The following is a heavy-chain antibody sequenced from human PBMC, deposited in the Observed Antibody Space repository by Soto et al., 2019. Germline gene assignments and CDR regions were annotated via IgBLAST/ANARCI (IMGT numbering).Heavy chain of an antibody. CDR2: INHSGST. D-gene: IGHD2-2*02. V-gene: IGHV4-34*01. Sequence: SETLSLTCAVYGGSFSGYYWSWIRQPPGKGLEWIGEINHSGSTNYNPSLKSRVTISVDTSKNQFSLKLSSVTAADTAVYYCARMVKYCSSTSCYSWFDPWGQGTLVTVSS. CDR3: ARMVKYCSSTSCYSWFDP. J-gene: IGHJ5*02. CDR1: GGSFSGYY.